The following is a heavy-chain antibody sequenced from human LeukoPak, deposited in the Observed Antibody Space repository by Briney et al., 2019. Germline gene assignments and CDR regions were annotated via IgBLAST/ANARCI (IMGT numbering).Heavy chain of an antibody. V-gene: IGHV3-66*04. D-gene: IGHD2-2*01. Sequence: PGRSLRLSCAASGFTFSSYGMHWVRQAPGKGLEWVSVIYSGGSTYYADSVKGRFTISRDNSKNTLYLQMNSLRAEDTAVYYCARQPAARVVGGYYYYYGMDVWGQGTTVTVSS. J-gene: IGHJ6*02. CDR2: IYSGGST. CDR1: GFTFSSYG. CDR3: ARQPAARVVGGYYYYYGMDV.